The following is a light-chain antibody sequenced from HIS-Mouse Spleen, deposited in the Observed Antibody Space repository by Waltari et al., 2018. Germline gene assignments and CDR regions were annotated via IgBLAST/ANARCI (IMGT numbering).Light chain of an antibody. Sequence: SYVLTQPPSVSVAPGKTARITCGGNNLGSKSVHWYQQKPGQAPGLVVYDDSDRPSGIPERFSGSNSGNTATLTISRVEAGDEADYYCQVWDSSSDHLYVFGTGTKVTVL. CDR3: QVWDSSSDHLYV. CDR1: NLGSKS. V-gene: IGLV3-21*03. CDR2: DDS. J-gene: IGLJ1*01.